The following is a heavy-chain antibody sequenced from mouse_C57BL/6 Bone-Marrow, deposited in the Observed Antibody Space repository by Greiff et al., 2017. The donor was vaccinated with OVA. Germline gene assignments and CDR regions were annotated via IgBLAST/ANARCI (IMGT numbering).Heavy chain of an antibody. Sequence: QVQLQRSGPELVKPGASVKISCKASGYAFSSSWMNWVKQRPGKGLEWIGRIYPGDGDTNYNGKFKGKATLTADKSSSTAYMQLSSLTSEDSAVYFCANYGSSYYYAMDYWGQGTSVTVSS. CDR3: ANYGSSYYYAMDY. J-gene: IGHJ4*01. D-gene: IGHD1-1*01. CDR2: IYPGDGDT. V-gene: IGHV1-82*01. CDR1: GYAFSSSW.